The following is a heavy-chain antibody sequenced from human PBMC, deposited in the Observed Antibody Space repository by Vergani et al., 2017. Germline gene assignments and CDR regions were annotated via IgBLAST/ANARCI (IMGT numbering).Heavy chain of an antibody. J-gene: IGHJ4*02. CDR1: GFTFSSYG. D-gene: IGHD2-15*01. V-gene: IGHV3-21*01. Sequence: VQLVESGGGVVQPGRSLRLSCAASGFTFSSYGMHWVRQAPGKGLEWVSSISSSSSYIYYADSVKGRFTISRDNAKNSLYLQMNSLRAEDTAVYYCARDKGECGGSCLGYWGQGTLVTVSS. CDR3: ARDKGECGGSCLGY. CDR2: ISSSSSYI.